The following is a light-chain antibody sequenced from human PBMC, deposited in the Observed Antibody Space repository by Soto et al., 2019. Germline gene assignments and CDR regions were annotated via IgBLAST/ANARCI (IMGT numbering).Light chain of an antibody. J-gene: IGLJ1*01. V-gene: IGLV2-11*01. CDR3: SSYTRSSTYV. Sequence: QSALTQPRSVSGSPGKSVSISCNGTSCEVGAYNFVSWYQQYPGKAPRLLIYAVTRRPAAVPARFSGSKSGHTASLTISGPEAEHEADYYCSSYTRSSTYVFGTGTKVTVL. CDR2: AVT. CDR1: SCEVGAYNF.